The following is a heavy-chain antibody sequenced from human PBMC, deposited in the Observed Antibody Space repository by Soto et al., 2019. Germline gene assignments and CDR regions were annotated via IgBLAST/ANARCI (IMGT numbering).Heavy chain of an antibody. Sequence: QVQLVESGGGVVQPGRSLRLSCAASGFTFSSYAMHWVRQAPGKGLEWVAVISYDGSNKYYADSVKGRFTISRDNSKNXLYLQMNSLRAEDTAVYYCAIPLVGVVVESNRFDPWGQGTLVTVSS. CDR3: AIPLVGVVVESNRFDP. CDR1: GFTFSSYA. D-gene: IGHD2-15*01. V-gene: IGHV3-30-3*01. J-gene: IGHJ5*02. CDR2: ISYDGSNK.